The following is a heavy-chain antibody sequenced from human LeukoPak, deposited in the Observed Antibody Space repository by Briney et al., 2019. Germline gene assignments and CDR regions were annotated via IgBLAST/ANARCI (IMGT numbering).Heavy chain of an antibody. J-gene: IGHJ4*02. CDR2: INHSGST. Sequence: SETLSLTCAVYGGSFSGYYWSWIRRPPGKGLEWIGEINHSGSTNYNPSLKSRVTISVDTSKNQFSLKLSSVTAADTAVYYCARGPRLLDYWGQGTLVTVSS. CDR1: GGSFSGYY. CDR3: ARGPRLLDY. V-gene: IGHV4-34*01.